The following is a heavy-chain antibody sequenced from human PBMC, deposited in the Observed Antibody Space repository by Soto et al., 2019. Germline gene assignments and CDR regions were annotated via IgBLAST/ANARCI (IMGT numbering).Heavy chain of an antibody. D-gene: IGHD3-10*01. CDR3: AKVSRFPGGLRSLF. CDR2: ISGSSGGST. V-gene: IGHV3-23*01. CDR1: GFTFSTYA. J-gene: IGHJ4*02. Sequence: ELQLLESGGTLVQPGGSLRLSCAASGFTFSTYAMNWVRQAPGKGLEWVSYISGSSGGSTYYADSVKGRFTISRDNSKNTLFLQMNNLRVEDTAVYYCAKVSRFPGGLRSLFWGQGSLVTVSS.